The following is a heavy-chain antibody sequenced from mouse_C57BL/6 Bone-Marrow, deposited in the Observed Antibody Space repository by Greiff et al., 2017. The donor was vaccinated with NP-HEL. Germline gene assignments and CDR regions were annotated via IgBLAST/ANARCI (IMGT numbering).Heavy chain of an antibody. J-gene: IGHJ1*03. CDR3: RWLLKDWYFDV. CDR1: GYTFTDYE. V-gene: IGHV1-15*01. D-gene: IGHD2-3*01. Sequence: QVQLQQSGAELVRPGASVTLSCKASGYTFTDYEMHWVKQTPVHGLEWIGAIDPETGGTAYIQKFKGKAILTADKSSSTAYMELRSLTSEDSAVYYCRWLLKDWYFDVWGTGTTVTVSS. CDR2: IDPETGGT.